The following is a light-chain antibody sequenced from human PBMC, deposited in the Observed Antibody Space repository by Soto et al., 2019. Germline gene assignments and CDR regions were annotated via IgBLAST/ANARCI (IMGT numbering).Light chain of an antibody. V-gene: IGKV3-20*01. CDR2: GAS. CDR1: QSVSSNY. Sequence: EIVLTQSPGTLSLSPGERATLSCRASQSVSSNYLTWYQQKPGQAPRLLIYGASSRATGIPDRFSDSGSGTDFTLTISRLEPEDFAVYYCQQYGSSPFTFGPGTKVDIK. CDR3: QQYGSSPFT. J-gene: IGKJ3*01.